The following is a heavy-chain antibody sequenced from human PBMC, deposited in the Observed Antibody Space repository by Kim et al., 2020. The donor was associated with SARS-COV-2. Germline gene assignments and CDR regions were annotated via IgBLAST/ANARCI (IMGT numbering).Heavy chain of an antibody. CDR1: GGTFSSYA. D-gene: IGHD2-2*01. CDR2: IIPIFGTA. J-gene: IGHJ4*02. Sequence: SVKVSCKASGGTFSSYAISWVRQAPGQGLEWMGGIIPIFGTANYAQKFQGRVTITADESTSTAYMELSSLGSEDTAVYYCARVCSSTSCYSFDYWGQGTLVTVSS. CDR3: ARVCSSTSCYSFDY. V-gene: IGHV1-69*13.